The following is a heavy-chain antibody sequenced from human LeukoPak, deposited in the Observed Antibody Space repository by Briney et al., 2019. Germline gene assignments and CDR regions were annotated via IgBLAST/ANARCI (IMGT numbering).Heavy chain of an antibody. J-gene: IGHJ4*02. V-gene: IGHV1-46*01. Sequence: PSVKVSCKASGYSFTGYQVHWVRQAPGQGLEWMGIINPSGGSTSYAQKFQGRVTMTRDTSTSTVYMELSSLRSEDTAVYYCARERELRKCYFDYWGQGTLVTVSS. CDR3: ARERELRKCYFDY. CDR1: GYSFTGYQ. CDR2: INPSGGST. D-gene: IGHD3-10*01.